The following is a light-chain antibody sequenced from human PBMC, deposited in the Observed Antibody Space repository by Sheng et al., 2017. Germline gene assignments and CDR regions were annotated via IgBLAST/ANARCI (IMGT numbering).Light chain of an antibody. CDR2: NVS. CDR1: SADIGAYNF. J-gene: IGLJ3*02. V-gene: IGLV2-14*03. CDR3: SSFTLSSTIV. Sequence: QSVLTQPASVSGSPGHSITLSCTGTSADIGAYNFVSWYQQHPGKVPTLIIYNVSYRPSGVSNRFSASKSGNSVSLTIAGLQAADEATYYCSSFTLSSTIVFGGGTKLTVL.